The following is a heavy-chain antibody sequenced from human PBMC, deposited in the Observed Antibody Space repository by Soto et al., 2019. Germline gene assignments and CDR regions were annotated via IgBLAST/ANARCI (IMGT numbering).Heavy chain of an antibody. J-gene: IGHJ4*02. D-gene: IGHD3-10*01. CDR3: ARNGSGNYYHFDY. CDR2: ISYDGRNK. V-gene: IGHV3-30*04. CDR1: GFTFSNYA. Sequence: LRLSCAASGFTFSNYAMHWVRQAPGKGLEWVAVISYDGRNKYYADSVKGRFTISRDNSKNTLYLQVNSLRADDTAVYYCARNGSGNYYHFDYWGQGTLVTVSS.